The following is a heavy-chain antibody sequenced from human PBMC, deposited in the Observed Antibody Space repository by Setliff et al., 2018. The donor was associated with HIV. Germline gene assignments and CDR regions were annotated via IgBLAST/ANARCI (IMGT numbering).Heavy chain of an antibody. CDR3: ARAGRRHYYGSGSYAVFDY. CDR2: IGTHSDT. CDR1: GFTFRSID. Sequence: GGSLRLSCAASGFTFRSIDMHWVRQAPGKGLEWGPCIGTHSDTYYPNSVKGRFTISRDNAKNYLYLQMNGLRAADTAVYFCARAGRRHYYGSGSYAVFDYWGQGIVVTVSS. D-gene: IGHD3-10*01. V-gene: IGHV3-13*01. J-gene: IGHJ4*02.